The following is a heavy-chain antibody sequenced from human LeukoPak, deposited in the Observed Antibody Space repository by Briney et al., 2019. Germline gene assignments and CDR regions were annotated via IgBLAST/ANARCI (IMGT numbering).Heavy chain of an antibody. Sequence: GGSLRLSCAVSGFPFSTFWMSWVRQAPGKGLEWVAFIRYDGSNKYYADSVKGRFTISRDNSKNTLYLQMNSLRAEDTAVYYCAKWGAAGTVYWGQGTLVTVSS. J-gene: IGHJ4*02. CDR3: AKWGAAGTVY. V-gene: IGHV3-30*02. D-gene: IGHD6-13*01. CDR2: IRYDGSNK. CDR1: GFPFSTFW.